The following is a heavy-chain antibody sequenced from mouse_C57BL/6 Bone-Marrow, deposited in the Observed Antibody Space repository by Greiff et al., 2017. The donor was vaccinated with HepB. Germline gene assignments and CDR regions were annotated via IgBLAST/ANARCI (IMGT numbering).Heavy chain of an antibody. CDR2: INPNNGGT. CDR3: ARGGNYLGDY. V-gene: IGHV1-26*01. J-gene: IGHJ2*01. Sequence: EVQLQQSGPELVKPGASVKISCKASGYTFTDYYMNWVKQSHGKSLEWIGDINPNNGGTSYNQKFKGKATLTVDKSSSTAYMELRSLTSEDSAVYYCARGGNYLGDYWGQGTTLTVSS. CDR1: GYTFTDYY. D-gene: IGHD1-1*01.